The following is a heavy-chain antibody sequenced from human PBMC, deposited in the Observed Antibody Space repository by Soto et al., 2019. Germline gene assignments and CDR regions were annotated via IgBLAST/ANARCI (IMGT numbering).Heavy chain of an antibody. CDR1: GVSISSSSYY. CDR2: IYYSGST. Sequence: SETLSLTCTVSGVSISSSSYYWGWIRQPPGKGLDWIGSIYYSGSTYYNPSLKSRVTISVDTSKNQFSLKLSSVTAADTAVYYCARHQGGEWELPNYYYYGMDVWGQGTTVTVSS. D-gene: IGHD1-26*01. V-gene: IGHV4-39*01. J-gene: IGHJ6*02. CDR3: ARHQGGEWELPNYYYYGMDV.